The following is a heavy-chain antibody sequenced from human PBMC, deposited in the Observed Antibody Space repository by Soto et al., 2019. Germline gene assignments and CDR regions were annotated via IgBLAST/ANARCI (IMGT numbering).Heavy chain of an antibody. J-gene: IGHJ3*02. CDR3: ARGAADYGDAFDI. Sequence: SETLSLTCTVSGGSTSSGGSYWTWIRQQPRKGLEWIGYIYWSGNTYYNPSLKSRLTISVDTSTYQFSLKLSSVTAADTAVYYCARGAADYGDAFDIWGQGTMVTVS. V-gene: IGHV4-31*03. CDR1: GGSTSSGGSY. D-gene: IGHD4-17*01. CDR2: IYWSGNT.